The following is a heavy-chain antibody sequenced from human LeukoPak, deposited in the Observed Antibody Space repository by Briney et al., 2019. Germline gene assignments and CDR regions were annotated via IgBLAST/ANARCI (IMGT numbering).Heavy chain of an antibody. CDR3: TKDLYSSGWYFDY. CDR2: ISGSGGST. J-gene: IGHJ4*02. V-gene: IGHV3-23*01. Sequence: GGSLRLSCAASGFTFSSYAMSWVRQAPGKGLEWVSAISGSGGSTYYADSVKGRFTISRDNSKNTLYLQMNSLRAEDTAVYYCTKDLYSSGWYFDYWGQGTLVTVSS. D-gene: IGHD6-19*01. CDR1: GFTFSSYA.